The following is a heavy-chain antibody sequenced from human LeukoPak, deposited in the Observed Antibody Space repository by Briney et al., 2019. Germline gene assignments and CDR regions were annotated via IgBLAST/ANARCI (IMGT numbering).Heavy chain of an antibody. CDR3: ARGLTH. CDR2: INHSGNS. CDR1: GGSFSGYY. J-gene: IGHJ4*02. V-gene: IGHV4-34*01. Sequence: PSETLSLTCSVYGGSFSGYYWRWIRQPPGKGLEWIGEINHSGNSNYNPSLKSRVTISVDTSKNQFSLKLNSVTAAGTGVYYCARGLTHWGQGTLVTVSS.